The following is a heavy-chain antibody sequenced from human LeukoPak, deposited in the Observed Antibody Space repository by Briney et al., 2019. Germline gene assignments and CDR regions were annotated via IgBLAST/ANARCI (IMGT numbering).Heavy chain of an antibody. CDR3: ASTICISTSCYPGVVDY. CDR2: IYSSGST. J-gene: IGHJ4*02. D-gene: IGHD2-2*01. Sequence: SETLSLTCTVSGGLISSGSYYWSWLRQPAGKGLEWIGRIYSSGSTNFNPALRSRLTISVDTSKNQFSLKLSSVTAADTAVYYCASTICISTSCYPGVVDYWGQGTLVTVSS. V-gene: IGHV4-61*02. CDR1: GGLISSGSYY.